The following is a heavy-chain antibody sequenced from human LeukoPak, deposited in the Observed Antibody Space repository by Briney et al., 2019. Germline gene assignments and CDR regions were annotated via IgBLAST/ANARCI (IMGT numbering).Heavy chain of an antibody. CDR3: ARAIVVVPAARPYYYGMDV. CDR2: IKKDGSEK. Sequence: GGSLRLSCATSGFSFSSYWMSWVRQAPGKGLEWVANIKKDGSEKYYVDSVKGRFTISRDNVKNSLYLQMNSLRAEDTGVYYCARAIVVVPAARPYYYGMDVWGQGTTVTVSS. J-gene: IGHJ6*02. V-gene: IGHV3-7*03. D-gene: IGHD2-2*02. CDR1: GFSFSSYW.